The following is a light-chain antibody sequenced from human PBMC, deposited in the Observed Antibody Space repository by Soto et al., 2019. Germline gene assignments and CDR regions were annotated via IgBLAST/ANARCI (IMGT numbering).Light chain of an antibody. J-gene: IGKJ3*01. CDR2: GAS. CDR1: QSVSSD. Sequence: EIVMTQSPATLSVSPGEGVTLSCRASQSVSSDLAWYQQKPGQSPRLLMYGASTRATDIPARFSGGGSGTEFTHTISSLQSEDVAIYYCQQYHDWPPITFGPGTKVDIK. V-gene: IGKV3-15*01. CDR3: QQYHDWPPIT.